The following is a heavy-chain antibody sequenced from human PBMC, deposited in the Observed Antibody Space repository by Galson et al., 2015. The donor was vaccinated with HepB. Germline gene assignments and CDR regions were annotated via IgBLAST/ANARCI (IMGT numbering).Heavy chain of an antibody. CDR1: GFTFSSYA. J-gene: IGHJ4*02. V-gene: IGHV3-30-3*01. D-gene: IGHD7-27*01. CDR3: ARDQSGETNWGFDY. Sequence: SLRLSCAASGFTFSSYAMHWVRQAPGKGLEWVAVISYDGSNKYYADSVKGRFTISRDNYKNTLYLQMNSLRAEDTAVYYCARDQSGETNWGFDYWGQGTLVTVSS. CDR2: ISYDGSNK.